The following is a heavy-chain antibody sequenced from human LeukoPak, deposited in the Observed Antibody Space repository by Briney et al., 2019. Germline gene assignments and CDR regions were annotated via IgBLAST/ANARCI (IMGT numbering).Heavy chain of an antibody. D-gene: IGHD5-12*01. J-gene: IGHJ4*02. CDR1: GFTFTGYE. CDR3: ARGRGYSGYDLDY. V-gene: IGHV3-48*03. Sequence: GGSLRVSCAASGFTFTGYEMHWVRQAPGKGLEWVSSISTSGSTKYYADSVKGRFTISRDNAKNSLYLQMNSLRAEDTAVYYCARGRGYSGYDLDYWGQGTLVTVSS. CDR2: ISTSGSTK.